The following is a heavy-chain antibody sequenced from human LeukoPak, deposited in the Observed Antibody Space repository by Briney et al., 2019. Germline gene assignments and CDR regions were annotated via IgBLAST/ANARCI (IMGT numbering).Heavy chain of an antibody. V-gene: IGHV1-69*04. D-gene: IGHD3-16*01. CDR3: ARDSRQDYDYVWEIHDY. CDR1: GGTFSSYA. Sequence: SVKVSCKASGGTFSSYAISWVRQAPGQGLEWMGRIIPILGIANYAQKFQGRVTITADKSTSTAYMELSSLRSEDTAVYYCARDSRQDYDYVWEIHDYWGQGTLVTVSS. J-gene: IGHJ4*02. CDR2: IIPILGIA.